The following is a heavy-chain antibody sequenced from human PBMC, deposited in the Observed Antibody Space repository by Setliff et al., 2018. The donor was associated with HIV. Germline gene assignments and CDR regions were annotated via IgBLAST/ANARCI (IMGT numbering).Heavy chain of an antibody. V-gene: IGHV1-8*02. D-gene: IGHD3-22*01. Sequence: PSVKVSCKASGYTFTSYDINWVRQAAGQGLEWMGWMNPDSRNTGYAQRFEGRVTLTWDTSISTAYLELNHLKSDDTAVYYCARARTDYYDRRRRSHYYIDVWARGATVTVSS. CDR1: GYTFTSYD. J-gene: IGHJ6*03. CDR3: ARARTDYYDRRRRSHYYIDV. CDR2: MNPDSRNT.